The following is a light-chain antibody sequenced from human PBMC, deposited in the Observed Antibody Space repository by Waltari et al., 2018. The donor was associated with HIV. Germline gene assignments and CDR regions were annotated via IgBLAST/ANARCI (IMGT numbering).Light chain of an antibody. Sequence: EIVLTQSPATLSLSPGERATLSCRASQSVSSYLAWYQQKPGQAPRLLIYDASNRATGIPARFSGSGSGTDFTLTISSLEPEDFAVYYCQQRSNWPIFTFGPGTKVDIK. J-gene: IGKJ3*01. CDR2: DAS. CDR3: QQRSNWPIFT. V-gene: IGKV3-11*01. CDR1: QSVSSY.